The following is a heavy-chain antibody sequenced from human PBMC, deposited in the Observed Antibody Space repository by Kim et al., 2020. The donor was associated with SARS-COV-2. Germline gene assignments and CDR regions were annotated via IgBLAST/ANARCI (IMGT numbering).Heavy chain of an antibody. D-gene: IGHD1-1*01. V-gene: IGHV4-59*01. Sequence: YNPSLKSRVPISVDTSKNQFSLKLSSVTAADTAVYYCARDLERRGLSMDVWGQGTTVTVSS. CDR3: ARDLERRGLSMDV. J-gene: IGHJ6*02.